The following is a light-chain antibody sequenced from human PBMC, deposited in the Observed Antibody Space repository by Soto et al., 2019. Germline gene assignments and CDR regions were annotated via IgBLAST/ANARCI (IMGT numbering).Light chain of an antibody. CDR2: YDD. J-gene: IGLJ2*01. CDR3: AARDDSLNGRV. V-gene: IGLV1-36*01. Sequence: QSVLIQPPSVSGAPGQTVTISCSGSSSNIGDNAVTSYQQVPGKAPRLLIYYDDLLPSGVSDRFSGSKSGTSASLAISGLQPDDEADYYCAARDDSLNGRVFGGGTKLTVL. CDR1: SSNIGDNA.